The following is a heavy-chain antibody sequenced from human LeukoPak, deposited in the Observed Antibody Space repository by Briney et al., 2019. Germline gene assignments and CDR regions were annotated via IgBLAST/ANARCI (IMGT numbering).Heavy chain of an antibody. J-gene: IGHJ5*02. CDR2: IRYDGSNK. Sequence: PGGSLRLSCAASGFTFSSYCMHWVRQAPGKGLEWVAFIRYDGSNKYYADSVKGRFTISRDNAKNSLYLQMNSLRAEDTAVYYCARVVEPGGWSGPWGRGTLVTVSS. D-gene: IGHD2-15*01. V-gene: IGHV3-30*02. CDR3: ARVVEPGGWSGP. CDR1: GFTFSSYC.